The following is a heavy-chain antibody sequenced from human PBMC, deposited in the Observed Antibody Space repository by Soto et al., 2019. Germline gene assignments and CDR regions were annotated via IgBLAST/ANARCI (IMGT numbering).Heavy chain of an antibody. CDR1: GGTFSSSG. CDR2: IVPSLDTT. Sequence: QVHLVQSGTEVKKPGSSVKVSCKASGGTFSSSGFSWVRQAPGQGLEWMGMIVPSLDTTNYAQKFQARVTITADEVTSPAYMELRSLRSEDTAVYYCARWPQPRYTADPYAVDVWGQGTRVSVSS. CDR3: ARWPQPRYTADPYAVDV. D-gene: IGHD3-16*02. J-gene: IGHJ6*02. V-gene: IGHV1-69*11.